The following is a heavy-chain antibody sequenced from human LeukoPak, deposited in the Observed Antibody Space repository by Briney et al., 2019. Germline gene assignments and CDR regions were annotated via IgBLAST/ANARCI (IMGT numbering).Heavy chain of an antibody. CDR3: ARTTSFTASGYDY. V-gene: IGHV1-8*03. CDR2: INPNSGDR. Sequence: GASVKVSCKASGYTFTDYHINRVRQATGQGREWMGWINPNSGDRGYAQKFQGRVTITRDTSITTAYMDLSSLRSEDTAVYFCARTTSFTASGYDYWGQGTLVTVSS. J-gene: IGHJ4*02. D-gene: IGHD6-25*01. CDR1: GYTFTDYH.